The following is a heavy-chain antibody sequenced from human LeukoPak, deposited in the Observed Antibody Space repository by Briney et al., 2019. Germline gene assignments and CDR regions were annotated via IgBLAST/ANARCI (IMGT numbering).Heavy chain of an antibody. V-gene: IGHV1-46*01. Sequence: ASVKVSCKASGYTFTSYYMHWVRQAPGQGLEWMGIINPSGGSTSYAQEFQGRVTMTRDTSTSTAYMELSRLRSDDTAVYYCARDLLSLYPSPPWGQGTLVTVSS. D-gene: IGHD3-16*02. CDR1: GYTFTSYY. CDR3: ARDLLSLYPSPP. CDR2: INPSGGST. J-gene: IGHJ5*02.